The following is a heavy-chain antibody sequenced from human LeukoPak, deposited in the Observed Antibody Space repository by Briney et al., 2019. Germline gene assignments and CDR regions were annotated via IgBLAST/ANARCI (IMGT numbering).Heavy chain of an antibody. CDR2: INSDGSST. D-gene: IGHD2-15*01. CDR1: GSTFSSYW. J-gene: IGHJ4*02. V-gene: IGHV3-74*01. CDR3: ARGYCSGGSCYRFDY. Sequence: GGSLRLSCVASGSTFSSYWMHWVRQAPGKGLVWVSRINSDGSSTSYADSVKGRFTISRDNAKNTLYLQMNSLRAEDTAVYYCARGYCSGGSCYRFDYWGQGTLVTVSS.